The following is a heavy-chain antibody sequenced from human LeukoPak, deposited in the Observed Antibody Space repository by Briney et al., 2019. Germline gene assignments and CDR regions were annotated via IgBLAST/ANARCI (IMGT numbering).Heavy chain of an antibody. CDR3: ARVPATYYYYYYMDV. V-gene: IGHV1-2*04. D-gene: IGHD3-10*01. CDR2: VNPNSGGT. CDR1: GHTFTGYY. Sequence: ASVKVSCKASGHTFTGYYMHWVRQAPGQGLEWMGWVNPNSGGTNYAQKFQGWVTMTRDTSISTAYMELSRLRSDDTAVYYCARVPATYYYYYYMDVWVKGTTVTVSS. J-gene: IGHJ6*03.